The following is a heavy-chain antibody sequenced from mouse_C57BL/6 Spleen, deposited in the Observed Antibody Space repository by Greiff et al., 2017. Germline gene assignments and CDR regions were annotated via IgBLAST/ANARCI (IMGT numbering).Heavy chain of an antibody. CDR1: GYAFSSSW. CDR3: ARSLYYYGSSPGYFDY. V-gene: IGHV1-82*01. CDR2: IYPGDGDT. Sequence: QVQLKQSGPELVKPGASVKISCKASGYAFSSSWMNWVKQRPGKGLEGIGRIYPGDGDTNYNGKFKGKATLTADKSSSTAYMQLSSLTSEDSAVYFCARSLYYYGSSPGYFDYWGQGTTLTVSS. D-gene: IGHD1-1*01. J-gene: IGHJ2*01.